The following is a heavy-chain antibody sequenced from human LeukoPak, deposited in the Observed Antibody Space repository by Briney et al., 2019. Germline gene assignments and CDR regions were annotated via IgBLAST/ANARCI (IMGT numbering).Heavy chain of an antibody. CDR1: GFTFGDYA. CDR2: IRSKAYGGTT. D-gene: IGHD3-10*01. Sequence: GGSLRLSCTASGFTFGDYAMSRVRQAPGKGLEWVGFIRSKAYGGTTEYAASVKGRFTISRDDSKSIAYLQMNSLKTEDTAVYYCTREKWFGDHAEEGFDYWGQGTLVTVSS. V-gene: IGHV3-49*04. J-gene: IGHJ4*02. CDR3: TREKWFGDHAEEGFDY.